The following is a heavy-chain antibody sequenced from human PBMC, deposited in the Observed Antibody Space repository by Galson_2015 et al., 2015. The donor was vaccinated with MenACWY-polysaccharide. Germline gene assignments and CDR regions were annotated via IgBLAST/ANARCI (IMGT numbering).Heavy chain of an antibody. CDR2: IRSSGTNT. CDR3: AKDSTDFWSVAGRFDH. CDR1: GFTFTSYA. D-gene: IGHD3-3*01. Sequence: SLRLSCAASGFTFTSYAMSWVRQAPGKGLEWVSAIRSSGTNTCYADSVKGRFTISRDNSKNTLYLQTNSLRAEDTAVYYCAKDSTDFWSVAGRFDHWGQGTLVTVSS. J-gene: IGHJ5*02. V-gene: IGHV3-23*01.